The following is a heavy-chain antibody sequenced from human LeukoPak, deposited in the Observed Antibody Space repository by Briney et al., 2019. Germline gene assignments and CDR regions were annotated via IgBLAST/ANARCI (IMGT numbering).Heavy chain of an antibody. J-gene: IGHJ6*02. CDR3: ARDEQQLAYTYYYYYYGMDV. Sequence: ASVKVSCKASGYTFTGYYMHWVRQAPGQGLEWMGRINPNSGGTNYAQKFQGRVTMTRDTSISTAYMELSRLRSEDTAVYYCARDEQQLAYTYYYYYYGMDVWGQGTTVTVSS. D-gene: IGHD6-13*01. CDR2: INPNSGGT. CDR1: GYTFTGYY. V-gene: IGHV1-2*06.